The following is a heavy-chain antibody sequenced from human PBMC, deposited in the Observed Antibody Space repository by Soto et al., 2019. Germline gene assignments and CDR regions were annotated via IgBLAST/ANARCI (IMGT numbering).Heavy chain of an antibody. V-gene: IGHV3-21*01. D-gene: IGHD6-13*01. CDR2: ISSSSSYI. Sequence: EVQLVESGGDLVKPGGSLRLSCAASGFTFSSYSMNWVRQAPGKGLEWVSSISSSSSYIYYADSVKGRFTISRDNAKNSLYLQMNSLRAEDTAVYYCARAALYSTSWYYFDYWGQGTLLTVSS. CDR3: ARAALYSTSWYYFDY. CDR1: GFTFSSYS. J-gene: IGHJ4*02.